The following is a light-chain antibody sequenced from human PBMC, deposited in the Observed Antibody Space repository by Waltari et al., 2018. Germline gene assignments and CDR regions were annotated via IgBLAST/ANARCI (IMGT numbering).Light chain of an antibody. Sequence: QSALTQPPSASGSPGQSVTISCTGTSSDVGGYNYVSWYQQHPGKAPKLMIYEVSKRPSGVPVRFSGSKSGNPASLTVSGLQAEDEADYYCSSYAGSNNLKVFGGGTKLTVL. CDR3: SSYAGSNNLKV. CDR2: EVS. J-gene: IGLJ3*02. V-gene: IGLV2-8*01. CDR1: SSDVGGYNY.